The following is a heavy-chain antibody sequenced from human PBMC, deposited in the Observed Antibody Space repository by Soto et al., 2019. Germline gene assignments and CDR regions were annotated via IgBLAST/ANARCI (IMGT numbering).Heavy chain of an antibody. J-gene: IGHJ4*02. Sequence: ASVKVSCTASGYTFTSYYMHWVRQAPGQGLEWMGIINPSGGSTSYAQKFQGRVTMTRDTSTSTVYMELSSLRSEDTAVYYCAREGLTGYYEDRWHFDYWGQGTLVTVSS. CDR1: GYTFTSYY. CDR3: AREGLTGYYEDRWHFDY. CDR2: INPSGGST. D-gene: IGHD3-9*01. V-gene: IGHV1-46*03.